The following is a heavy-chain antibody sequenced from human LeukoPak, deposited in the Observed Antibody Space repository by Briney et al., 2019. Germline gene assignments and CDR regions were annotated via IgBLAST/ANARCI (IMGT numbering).Heavy chain of an antibody. CDR2: ISGSGGST. Sequence: PGGSLRLSCAASGFTFSSYAMSWVRQAPGKGLEWVSAISGSGGSTYYADSVKGRFTISRDNPKNTLYLQMNSLRAEDTAVYYCAKDGIGYCTNGVCRYNWFDPWGQGTLVTVSS. D-gene: IGHD2-8*01. V-gene: IGHV3-23*01. J-gene: IGHJ5*02. CDR1: GFTFSSYA. CDR3: AKDGIGYCTNGVCRYNWFDP.